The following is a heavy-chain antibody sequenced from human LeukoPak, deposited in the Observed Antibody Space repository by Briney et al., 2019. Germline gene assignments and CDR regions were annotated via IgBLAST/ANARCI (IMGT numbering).Heavy chain of an antibody. J-gene: IGHJ4*02. V-gene: IGHV4-34*01. CDR1: GGSFSVYY. D-gene: IGHD3-10*01. CDR2: INHSGGT. Sequence: SETLSLTCAVYGGSFSVYYWSWIRQPPGKGLEWIGEINHSGGTNYNPSLTSRVTISVDTSKNQFSLKLSSVTAADTAVYYCASAGSGSYYNYWGQGTLVTVSS. CDR3: ASAGSGSYYNY.